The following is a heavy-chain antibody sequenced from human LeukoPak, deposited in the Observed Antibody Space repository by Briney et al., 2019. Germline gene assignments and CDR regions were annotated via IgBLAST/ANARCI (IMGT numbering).Heavy chain of an antibody. J-gene: IGHJ4*02. V-gene: IGHV3-11*01. CDR3: ARLHVDIVATTPDY. CDR2: ISSSGSTI. Sequence: GGALRLSCAASGFTFSDYYMSWIRQAAGKGLEWVSYISSSGSTIYYADSVKGGFTIFRDNAKNSLYLQMNSLRAEDTAVYYCARLHVDIVATTPDYWGQGTLVTVSS. CDR1: GFTFSDYY. D-gene: IGHD5-12*01.